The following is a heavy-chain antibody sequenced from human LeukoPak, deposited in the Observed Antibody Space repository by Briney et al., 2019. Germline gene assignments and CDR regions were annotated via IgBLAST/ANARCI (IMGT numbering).Heavy chain of an antibody. Sequence: SETLSLTCTVSGGSIRSYYWSWIRQPPGKGLEWIGYVYDSWSTNYNPSLKSRVTISVDTSQNQFSLKLSSVTAADTAVYYCARGREAYSSSWYVRPANWFDPWGQGTLVTVSS. D-gene: IGHD6-13*01. V-gene: IGHV4-59*01. CDR1: GGSIRSYY. CDR3: ARGREAYSSSWYVRPANWFDP. CDR2: VYDSWST. J-gene: IGHJ5*02.